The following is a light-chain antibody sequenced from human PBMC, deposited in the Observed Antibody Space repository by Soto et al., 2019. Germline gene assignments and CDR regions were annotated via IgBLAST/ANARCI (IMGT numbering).Light chain of an antibody. CDR1: QHINNY. V-gene: IGKV1-27*01. Sequence: DIQMAQSPSSLSASVGDRVTITCRASQHINNYLAWYQQRPGKAPKLLIYAASTLQSGVPSRFSGGGSGTDFTLTSSSLQDEDVATYYCQKYNNGSPATFGPGTKV. CDR2: AAS. CDR3: QKYNNGSPAT. J-gene: IGKJ3*01.